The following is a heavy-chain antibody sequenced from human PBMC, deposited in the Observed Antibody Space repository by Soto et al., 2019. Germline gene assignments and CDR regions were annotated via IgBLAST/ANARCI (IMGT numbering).Heavy chain of an antibody. Sequence: QVQLQESGPGLVKPSQTLSLTCTVSGGSISSGGYYWSWIRQHPGKGLEWIGYIYYSGSTYYNPSLKSRVTISVDTSKNQFSLKLSSVTAADTAVYYCAREIKGIAAAGTVGWFDPWGQGTLVTVSS. CDR3: AREIKGIAAAGTVGWFDP. J-gene: IGHJ5*02. D-gene: IGHD6-13*01. CDR1: GGSISSGGYY. V-gene: IGHV4-31*03. CDR2: IYYSGST.